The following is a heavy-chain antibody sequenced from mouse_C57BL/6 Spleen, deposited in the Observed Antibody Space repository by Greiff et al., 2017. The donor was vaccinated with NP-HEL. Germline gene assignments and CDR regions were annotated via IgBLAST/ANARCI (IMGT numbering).Heavy chain of an antibody. CDR3: ARRDGYYGYFDV. V-gene: IGHV5-12*01. J-gene: IGHJ1*03. Sequence: EVNVVESGGGLVQPGGSLKLSCAASGFTFSDYYMYWVRQTPEKRLEWVAYISNGGGSTYYPDTVKGRFTISRDNAKNTLYLQMSRLKSEDTAMYYCARRDGYYGYFDVWGTGTTVTVSS. CDR1: GFTFSDYY. D-gene: IGHD2-3*01. CDR2: ISNGGGST.